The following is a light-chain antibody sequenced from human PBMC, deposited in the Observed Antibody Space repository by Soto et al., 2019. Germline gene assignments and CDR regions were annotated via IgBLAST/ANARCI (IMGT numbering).Light chain of an antibody. J-gene: IGKJ2*02. CDR3: QHHYSDPRT. Sequence: DIQMTQSPSTLSASIGDRVTITCRASQSISRCLAWYQQKPQKPPKLLIYRASSLESGVPSRFSGSESGTAFTLTVRSLQPDASAIYCCQHHYSDPRTFGQGNTLEIK. CDR2: RAS. V-gene: IGKV1-5*03. CDR1: QSISRC.